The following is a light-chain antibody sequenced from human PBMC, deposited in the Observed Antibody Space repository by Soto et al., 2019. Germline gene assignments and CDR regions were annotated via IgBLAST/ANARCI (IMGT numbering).Light chain of an antibody. Sequence: DIQMTQSPSSVSASVGDRVTITCRASQGISSWLAWYQQKPGKAPKLLIYAASTLQSGVPLRFSGSGSGTSFTLTISSLQSEDFAVYYCQQYNDWPRTFGQGTKVDIK. J-gene: IGKJ1*01. CDR2: AAS. CDR3: QQYNDWPRT. V-gene: IGKV1-12*01. CDR1: QGISSW.